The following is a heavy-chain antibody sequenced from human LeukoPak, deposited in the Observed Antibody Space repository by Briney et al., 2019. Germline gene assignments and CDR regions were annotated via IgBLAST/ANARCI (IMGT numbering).Heavy chain of an antibody. J-gene: IGHJ3*02. CDR2: IYYSGST. CDR3: ARGGLVARAFDI. V-gene: IGHV4-31*03. CDR1: GGSISSGGYY. D-gene: IGHD5-12*01. Sequence: SETLSLTCIVSGGSISSGGYYWSWIRQHPGKGLEWIGYIYYSGSTYYNPSLKSRVTISVDTSKNQFSLKLSSVTAADTAVYYCARGGLVARAFDIWGQGTMVTVSS.